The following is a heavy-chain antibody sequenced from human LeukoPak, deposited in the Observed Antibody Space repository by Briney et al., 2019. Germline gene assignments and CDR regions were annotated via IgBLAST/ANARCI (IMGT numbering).Heavy chain of an antibody. CDR1: GVSISSGTYS. CDR3: ARDKPYYDYVWGSYPYRAFDI. V-gene: IGHV4-61*02. D-gene: IGHD3-16*02. Sequence: SETLSLTCTVSGVSISSGTYSWAWIRQPAGRGLEWIGRIFASGNTHYSPSLGSRVTISVDTSKNQFSLKLSSVTAADTAVYYCARDKPYYDYVWGSYPYRAFDIWGQGTMVTVSS. J-gene: IGHJ3*02. CDR2: IFASGNT.